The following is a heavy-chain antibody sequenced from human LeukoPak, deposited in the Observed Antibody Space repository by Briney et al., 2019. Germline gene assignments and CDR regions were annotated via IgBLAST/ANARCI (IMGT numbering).Heavy chain of an antibody. D-gene: IGHD2-21*02. Sequence: SETLSLTCTVSGGSITSSPYHWAWIRQPPGRGPEWIGTVSHTGATQYSPSLTSRVTISLDTSKNQFSLSLNSVTAADTAVFYCARSMVTTDRNFDHWGQGALVTVSS. J-gene: IGHJ4*01. CDR2: VSHTGAT. V-gene: IGHV4-39*07. CDR1: GGSITSSPYH. CDR3: ARSMVTTDRNFDH.